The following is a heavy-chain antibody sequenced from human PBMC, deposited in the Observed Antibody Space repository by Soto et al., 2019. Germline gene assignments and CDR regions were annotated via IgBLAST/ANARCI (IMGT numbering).Heavy chain of an antibody. CDR2: ININNGYT. J-gene: IGHJ5*02. CDR3: ARAPLPSCSGGTCSPWWLDP. CDR1: GYTFTNYA. D-gene: IGHD2-15*01. Sequence: ASVKVSCKASGYTFTNYAITWVRQAPGQGLEWMGWININNGYTNYEQNLQGRVAMTTDTSTSTAYMELRSLRFDDTAVYYCARAPLPSCSGGTCSPWWLDPWGQGTLVTVSS. V-gene: IGHV1-18*01.